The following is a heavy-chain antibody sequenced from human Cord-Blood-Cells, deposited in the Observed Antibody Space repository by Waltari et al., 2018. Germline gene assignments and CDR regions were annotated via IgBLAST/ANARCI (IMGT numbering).Heavy chain of an antibody. Sequence: QLHLQESGPRLVKPSETLSLTCTVSGGSISSSSYYWGWMRQPPGKGVEWIGSFYSSGVPYYNPSLSSSVPTSVETATNQFSVTLGSVTAADSAVYYCGRLSEYGDSDGDYWGQGTLVTGSS. D-gene: IGHD4-17*01. CDR2: FYSSGVP. J-gene: IGHJ4*02. CDR1: GGSISSSSYY. V-gene: IGHV4-39*01. CDR3: GRLSEYGDSDGDY.